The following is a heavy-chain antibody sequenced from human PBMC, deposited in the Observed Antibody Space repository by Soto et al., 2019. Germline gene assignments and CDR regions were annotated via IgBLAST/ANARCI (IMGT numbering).Heavy chain of an antibody. CDR2: ISYDGSNK. V-gene: IGHV3-30*18. J-gene: IGHJ6*02. Sequence: GGSLRLSCAASGFTFSSYGMHWVRQAPGKGLEWVAVISYDGSNKYYADSVKGRFTISRDNSKNTLYLQMNSLGAEDTAVYYCANSVKYSDFWSGYDYYYGMDVWGQGTTVTVSS. D-gene: IGHD3-3*01. CDR3: ANSVKYSDFWSGYDYYYGMDV. CDR1: GFTFSSYG.